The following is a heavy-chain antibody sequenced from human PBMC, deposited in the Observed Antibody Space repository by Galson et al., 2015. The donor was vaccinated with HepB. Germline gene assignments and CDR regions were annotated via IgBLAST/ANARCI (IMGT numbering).Heavy chain of an antibody. V-gene: IGHV5-51*01. D-gene: IGHD4-17*01. CDR3: ARPITVTTWGGYYFDY. Sequence: QSGAEVKKPGESLKISCKGSGYSFTSYWIGWVRQMPGKGLEWMGIIYPGDSDTRYSPSFQGQVTISADKSISTAYLQWSSLKASDTAMYYCARPITVTTWGGYYFDYWGQGTLVTVSS. CDR1: GYSFTSYW. CDR2: IYPGDSDT. J-gene: IGHJ4*02.